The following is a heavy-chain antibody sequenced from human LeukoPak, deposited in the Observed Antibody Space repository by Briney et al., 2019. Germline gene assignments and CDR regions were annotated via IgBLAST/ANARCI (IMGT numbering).Heavy chain of an antibody. CDR1: DYSIGSGYY. CDR3: ARAPYYYDNSGYPDY. V-gene: IGHV4-38-2*01. Sequence: SETLSVTCGVSDYSIGSGYYWGWIRQPPGKGLEWIGSIHHSGSAYYNPSLKSRVTISVDTSKNQFSLRLSSVTAADTAVYYCARAPYYYDNSGYPDYWGQGTLVTVSS. CDR2: IHHSGSA. J-gene: IGHJ4*02. D-gene: IGHD3-22*01.